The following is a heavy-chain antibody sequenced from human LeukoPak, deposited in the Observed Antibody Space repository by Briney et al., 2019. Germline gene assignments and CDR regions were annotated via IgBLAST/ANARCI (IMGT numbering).Heavy chain of an antibody. CDR2: IIPIFGTA. CDR1: GGTFSSYA. CDR3: ARPYHSDYAPHAFDI. V-gene: IGHV1-69*13. D-gene: IGHD4-11*01. J-gene: IGHJ3*02. Sequence: SVKVSCKASGGTFSSYAISWVRQAPGQGLEWMGGIIPIFGTANYAQKFQGRVTITADESTSTAYMELSSLRSEDTAVYYCARPYHSDYAPHAFDIWGQGTMVTVSS.